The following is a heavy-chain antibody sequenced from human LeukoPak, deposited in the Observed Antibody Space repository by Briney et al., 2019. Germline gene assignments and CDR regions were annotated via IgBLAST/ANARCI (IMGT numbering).Heavy chain of an antibody. CDR2: IYTSGST. J-gene: IGHJ5*02. V-gene: IGHV4-4*07. D-gene: IGHD3-10*01. CDR3: ARWGSGRHHKDFDP. CDR1: GGSISSYY. Sequence: PSETLSLTCTVSGGSISSYYWSWIRQPAGKGLEWIGRIYTSGSTNYNPSLKSRVTMSVDTSKNQFSLKLSSVTAADTAVYYCARWGSGRHHKDFDPRGQGTLVTVSS.